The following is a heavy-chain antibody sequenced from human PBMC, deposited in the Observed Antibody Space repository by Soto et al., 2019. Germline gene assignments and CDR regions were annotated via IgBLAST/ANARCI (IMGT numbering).Heavy chain of an antibody. CDR2: LTASGGET. D-gene: IGHD4-17*01. J-gene: IGHJ3*02. CDR1: GFTFSTYA. CDR3: APPRRYGVFDAYDI. V-gene: IGHV3-23*01. Sequence: EAQLLESGGGLVRPGGSLRLSCVASGFTFSTYAMSWVRQAPGKGLEWVSALTASGGETYYADSVKGRFTISRDNSMNAQYLQMNSLRIEDTDVYYCAPPRRYGVFDAYDIWGQGTMVTVSS.